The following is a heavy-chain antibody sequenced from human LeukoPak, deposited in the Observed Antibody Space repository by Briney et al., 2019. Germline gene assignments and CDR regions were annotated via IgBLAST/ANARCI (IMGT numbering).Heavy chain of an antibody. CDR1: GGSISSGDYY. V-gene: IGHV4-30-4*01. D-gene: IGHD6-13*01. CDR2: IYYSGST. J-gene: IGHJ3*02. Sequence: SQTLSLTCTVSGGSISSGDYYWSWIRQPPGKGLEWIGYIYYSGSTYYNPSLKSRVTISVDTSKNQFPLKLSSVTAADTAVYYCARGAAWYSSSWYGAFDIWGQGTMVTVSS. CDR3: ARGAAWYSSSWYGAFDI.